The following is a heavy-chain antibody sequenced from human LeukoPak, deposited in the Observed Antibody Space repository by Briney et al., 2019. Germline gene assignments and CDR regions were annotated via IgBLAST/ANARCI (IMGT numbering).Heavy chain of an antibody. V-gene: IGHV4-59*01. J-gene: IGHJ2*01. CDR3: ARRFDL. CDR2: IYYSGST. Sequence: PSETLSLTCTVSGGSISSYYWSWIRQPPGKGLEWIGYIYYSGSTNYNPSLKSRVTISVDTSKNQFSLKPSSVTAADTAVYYCARRFDLWGRGTLVTVSS. CDR1: GGSISSYY.